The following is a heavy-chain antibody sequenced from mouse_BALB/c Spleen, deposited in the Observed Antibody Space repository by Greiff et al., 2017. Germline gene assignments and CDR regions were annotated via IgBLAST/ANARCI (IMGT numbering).Heavy chain of an antibody. J-gene: IGHJ4*01. CDR1: GFTFSDYY. CDR2: ISDGGSYT. V-gene: IGHV5-4*02. D-gene: IGHD1-1*01. CDR3: ARGSGSSYGAMDY. Sequence: EVQVVESGGGLVKPGGSLKLSCAASGFTFSDYYMYWVRQTPEKRLEWVATISDGGSYTYYPDSVKGRFTISRDNAKNNLYLQMSSLKSEDTAMYYCARGSGSSYGAMDYWGQGTSVTVSS.